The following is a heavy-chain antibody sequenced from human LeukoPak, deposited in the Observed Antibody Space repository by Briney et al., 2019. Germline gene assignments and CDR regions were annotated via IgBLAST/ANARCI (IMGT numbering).Heavy chain of an antibody. J-gene: IGHJ4*02. CDR2: IKSKTDGGTT. V-gene: IGHV3-15*01. D-gene: IGHD6-13*01. CDR1: GFTFSNAW. CDR3: ATDPRIAAADH. Sequence: GGSLRLSCAASGFTFSNAWLSWVRQAPGKGLEWVGRIKSKTDGGTTDCAAPVKGRFTISRDDSRNTLYLQMNSLKTEDTAVYYCATDPRIAAADHWGQGTLVTVSS.